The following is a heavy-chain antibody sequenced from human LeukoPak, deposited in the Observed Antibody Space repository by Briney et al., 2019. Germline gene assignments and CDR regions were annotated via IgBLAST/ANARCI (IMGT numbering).Heavy chain of an antibody. J-gene: IGHJ4*02. CDR2: LYSGGDT. CDR1: GFTFSSYW. CDR3: ARENEAASGDYYFDY. D-gene: IGHD2-21*01. V-gene: IGHV3-66*01. Sequence: PGGSLRLSCAASGFTFSSYWMHWVRQAPGKGLEWVSVLYSGGDTYYADSVKGRFTISRDNSKSTLYLQMNSLRAEDTAIYYCARENEAASGDYYFDYWGQGTLVTVSS.